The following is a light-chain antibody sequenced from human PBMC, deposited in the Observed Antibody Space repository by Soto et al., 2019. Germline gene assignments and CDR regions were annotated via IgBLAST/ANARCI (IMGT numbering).Light chain of an antibody. V-gene: IGLV1-51*01. CDR1: SSNIGKNY. CDR2: DNN. J-gene: IGLJ2*01. CDR3: GTWDDSLSTGV. Sequence: QSVLTQPPSVSAAPGQKVTISCSGGSSNIGKNYVSWYQQLPGAAPKLLIYDNNKRPSVIPDRFSGSKSGTSATLGITGLQTGDEADFYCGTWDDSLSTGVFGGGTKVTVL.